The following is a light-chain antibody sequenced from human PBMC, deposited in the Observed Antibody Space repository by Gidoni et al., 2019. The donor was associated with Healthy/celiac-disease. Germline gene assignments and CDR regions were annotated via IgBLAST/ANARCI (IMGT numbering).Light chain of an antibody. V-gene: IGLV3-1*01. CDR1: KLGDKY. CDR2: QDS. Sequence: SYELTQPPSVSLYPGQTASITCSGDKLGDKYACWYQQKPGQSPVLVIYQDSKRPSGIPERFSGSNSGNTATLTISGTQAMDEADYYCQAWDSSTALVFGGGTKLTVL. J-gene: IGLJ2*01. CDR3: QAWDSSTALV.